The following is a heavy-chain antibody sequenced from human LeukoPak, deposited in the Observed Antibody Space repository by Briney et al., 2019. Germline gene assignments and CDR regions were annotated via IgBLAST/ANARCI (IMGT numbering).Heavy chain of an antibody. Sequence: PGGSLRLSCAASGNYWMHWVRQAPGKGLVWVSHINSDGSWTSYADSVKGRFTISKDNAKNTVYLQMNSLRAEDTAVYYCANGGLRFREDYWGQGTLVTVSS. CDR3: ANGGLRFREDY. CDR2: INSDGSWT. D-gene: IGHD5-12*01. V-gene: IGHV3-74*01. J-gene: IGHJ4*02. CDR1: GNYW.